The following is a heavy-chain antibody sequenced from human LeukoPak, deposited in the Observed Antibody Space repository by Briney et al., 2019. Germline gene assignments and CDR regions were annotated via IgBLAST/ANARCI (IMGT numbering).Heavy chain of an antibody. D-gene: IGHD6-19*01. CDR2: ISSSSSYI. J-gene: IGHJ4*02. V-gene: IGHV3-21*01. Sequence: PGGSLILSCAASGFTFSSYSMNWVRQAPGKGLEWVSSISSSSSYIYYADSVKGRFTISRDNAKNSLYLQMNSLRAEDTAVYYCARDIAVAGTREGDYWGQGTLVTVSS. CDR3: ARDIAVAGTREGDY. CDR1: GFTFSSYS.